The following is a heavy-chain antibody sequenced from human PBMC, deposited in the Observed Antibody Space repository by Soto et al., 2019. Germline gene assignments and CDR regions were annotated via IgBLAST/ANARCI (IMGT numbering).Heavy chain of an antibody. V-gene: IGHV4-39*01. Sequence: PAETLSRTCTVSGGSISSSSYYWGWIRQPPVRGLEWIGSIYSSGSTYYNPSLKSRVNISVDTSKNQFFLKLSSLTAAATAVHYCPTPVSSDYLAFNVSGQGTMVNVSS. J-gene: IGHJ3*01. CDR2: IYSSGST. CDR1: GGSISSSSYY. CDR3: PTPVSSDYLAFNV. D-gene: IGHD3-22*01.